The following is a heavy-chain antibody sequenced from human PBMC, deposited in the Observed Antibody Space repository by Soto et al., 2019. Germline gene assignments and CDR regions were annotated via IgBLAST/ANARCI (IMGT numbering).Heavy chain of an antibody. D-gene: IGHD6-13*01. J-gene: IGHJ5*02. CDR1: GFTFSSYG. V-gene: IGHV3-33*01. Sequence: QVQLVESGGGVVQPGRSLRLSCAASGFTFSSYGMHWVRQAPGKGLEWVAVIWYDGSNKYYAGSVKGRFTISRDNSKNTLYLQMNSLRAEDTAVYYCARDNSSSWYGQTNWFDPWGQGTLVTVSS. CDR2: IWYDGSNK. CDR3: ARDNSSSWYGQTNWFDP.